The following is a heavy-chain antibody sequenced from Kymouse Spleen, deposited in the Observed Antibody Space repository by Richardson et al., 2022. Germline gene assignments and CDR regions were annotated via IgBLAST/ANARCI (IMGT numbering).Heavy chain of an antibody. CDR3: ARGGWNYDYYYYGMDV. J-gene: IGHJ6*02. V-gene: IGHV4-39*01. D-gene: IGHD1-7*01. CDR1: GGSISSSSYY. CDR2: IYYSGST. Sequence: QLQLQESGPGLVKPSETLSLTCTVSGGSISSSSYYWGWIRQPPGKGLEWIGSIYYSGSTYYNPSLKSRVTISVDTSKNQFSLKLSSVTAADTAVYYCARGGWNYDYYYYGMDVWGQGTTVTVSS.